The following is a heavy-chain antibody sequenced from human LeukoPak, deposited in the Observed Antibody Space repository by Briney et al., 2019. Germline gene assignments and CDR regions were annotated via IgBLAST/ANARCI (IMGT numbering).Heavy chain of an antibody. CDR3: AKDPDFWSQKNYFDY. Sequence: PGGSLRLSCAASGFTFSSYSMNWVRQAPGKGLEGVSSISSSSSYIYYADSVKGRFTISRDNSKNTLYLQMNSLRVEDTAVYYCAKDPDFWSQKNYFDYWGQGTLVTVSS. CDR2: ISSSSSYI. CDR1: GFTFSSYS. D-gene: IGHD3-3*01. J-gene: IGHJ4*02. V-gene: IGHV3-21*04.